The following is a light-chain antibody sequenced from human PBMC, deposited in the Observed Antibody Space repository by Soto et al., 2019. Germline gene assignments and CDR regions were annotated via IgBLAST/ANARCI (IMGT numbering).Light chain of an antibody. V-gene: IGKV1-39*01. CDR2: AAS. CDR3: QQSYSTPRT. J-gene: IGKJ2*02. CDR1: QSISSY. Sequence: DIQMTQSPSSLSASVGDRVTITCRASQSISSYLKGYQQKPGKAPKLLIYAASSLQSGVPSRFSGSGSGTDFTLTIRSLQPEDFATYYCQQSYSTPRTFGQGTKLEIK.